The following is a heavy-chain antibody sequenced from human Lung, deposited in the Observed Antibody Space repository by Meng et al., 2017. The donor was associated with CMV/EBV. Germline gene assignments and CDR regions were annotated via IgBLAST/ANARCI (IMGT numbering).Heavy chain of an antibody. CDR2: IYNGGST. D-gene: IGHD1-26*01. J-gene: IGHJ5*02. CDR1: GFTVSSNY. CDR3: AKDLGSSVGATET. V-gene: IGHV3-53*05. Sequence: GGSLRLXCAASGFTVSSNYMSWVRQAPGKGLEWVSIIYNGGSTYYADSVKGRFTISRDNSKNTLYLQMNSLRAEDTAVYYCAKDLGSSVGATETWGQGTLVTVSS.